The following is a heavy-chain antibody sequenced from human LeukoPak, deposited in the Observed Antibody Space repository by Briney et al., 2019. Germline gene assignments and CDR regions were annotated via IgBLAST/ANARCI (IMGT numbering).Heavy chain of an antibody. V-gene: IGHV3-23*01. CDR3: ARSGTEDCYNIYFDH. J-gene: IGHJ4*02. CDR1: GFTFSTYA. Sequence: GGSLRLSCATSGFTFSTYAMSWVRQAPGKGLEWVSLISGSGSGTHYADSVKGRFTISRDNSKNMLYLHMNTLRADDTAVYYCARSGTEDCYNIYFDHWGQGTLVTVSS. CDR2: ISGSGSGT. D-gene: IGHD5-24*01.